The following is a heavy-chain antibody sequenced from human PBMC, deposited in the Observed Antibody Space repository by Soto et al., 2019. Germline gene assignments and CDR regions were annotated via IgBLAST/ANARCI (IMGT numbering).Heavy chain of an antibody. D-gene: IGHD5-12*01. Sequence: SETLSLTCTVSGGSISSFYWSWIRQPPGKGLEWIGCIYYSGSSNYNPSLKSRVTISVDTSKNQFSLKLSSVTAADTAVYYCARWLRPYYFDYWGQGTLVTVSS. CDR2: IYYSGSS. CDR3: ARWLRPYYFDY. CDR1: GGSISSFY. J-gene: IGHJ4*02. V-gene: IGHV4-59*01.